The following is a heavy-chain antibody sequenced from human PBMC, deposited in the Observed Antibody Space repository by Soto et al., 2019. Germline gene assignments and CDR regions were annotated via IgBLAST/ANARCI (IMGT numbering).Heavy chain of an antibody. Sequence: PSETLSLTCTVSGGSISTYYWSWIRQPPGKGLEWIGYIYYSGSTSYNPSLKSRVTISVDTSKNQFSLNLDSVTAADTAVYFCARDFAYFDSWGQGTLVTVSS. CDR3: ARDFAYFDS. CDR1: GGSISTYY. CDR2: IYYSGST. V-gene: IGHV4-59*01. J-gene: IGHJ4*02. D-gene: IGHD3-3*01.